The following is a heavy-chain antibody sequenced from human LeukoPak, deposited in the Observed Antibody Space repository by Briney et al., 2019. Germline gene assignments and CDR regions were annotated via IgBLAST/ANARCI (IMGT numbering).Heavy chain of an antibody. CDR1: GASISNSY. CDR2: IYYNGST. D-gene: IGHD5-18*01. CDR3: ARSLGTYTSGLLGY. Sequence: SETLSLTCTVSGASISNSYWNWIRQPPGKGLDWVGHIYYNGSTNYNPSLKSRVTISVDTSKNQFSLNLNSVTAADTAVYSCARSLGTYTSGLLGYWGKGTLVTVST. J-gene: IGHJ4*02. V-gene: IGHV4-59*01.